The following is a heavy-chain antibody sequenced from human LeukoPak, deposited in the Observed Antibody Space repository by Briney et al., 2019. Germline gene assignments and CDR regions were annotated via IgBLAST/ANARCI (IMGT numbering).Heavy chain of an antibody. Sequence: PGGSLRLSCAASGFTFSTYWMNWVRRAPGKGLVWVSRINFDGSSLGYADSMKGRFTISRDNAKNTLYLQMNSLRAEDTAVYYCARNWELDCWGQGTLVTVSS. CDR2: INFDGSSL. V-gene: IGHV3-74*01. CDR3: ARNWELDC. CDR1: GFTFSTYW. D-gene: IGHD1-26*01. J-gene: IGHJ4*02.